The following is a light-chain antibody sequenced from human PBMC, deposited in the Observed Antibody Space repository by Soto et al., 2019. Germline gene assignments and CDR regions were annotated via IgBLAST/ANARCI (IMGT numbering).Light chain of an antibody. CDR1: QSVSSN. CDR2: ATS. Sequence: EIVMTQSPATLSVSPGERATLSCRASQSVSSNLAWYQQKPGQPPRLLIYATSTRATGVPARFSGSGSGTEFALTISRLQSEDFAVYYCQQYNDWPPYTFGQGTKLEIK. J-gene: IGKJ2*01. V-gene: IGKV3-15*01. CDR3: QQYNDWPPYT.